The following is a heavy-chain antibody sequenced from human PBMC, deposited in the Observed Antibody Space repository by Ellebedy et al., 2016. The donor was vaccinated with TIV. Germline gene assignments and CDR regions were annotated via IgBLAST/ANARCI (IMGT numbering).Heavy chain of an antibody. CDR3: ARDEYEVGWFDP. Sequence: AASVKVSCKASGGTFSSYAISWVRQAPGQGLEWMGRIIPILGIANYAQKFQGRVTITADKSTSTAYMELSSLRSEDTAVYYCARDEYEVGWFDPWGQGTTVTVSS. CDR1: GGTFSSYA. D-gene: IGHD2/OR15-2a*01. CDR2: IIPILGIA. V-gene: IGHV1-69*04. J-gene: IGHJ5*01.